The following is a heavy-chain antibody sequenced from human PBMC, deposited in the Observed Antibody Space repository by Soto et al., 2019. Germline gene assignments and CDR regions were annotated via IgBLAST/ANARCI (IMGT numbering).Heavy chain of an antibody. J-gene: IGHJ5*01. D-gene: IGHD2-21*01. CDR3: ARSDGYNFNWLDS. Sequence: ASVKVSFKASGYTFATYDINWVRQAPGQGLEWMGWMNPNSGNTGYAQKFQGRLTMTRDTALSVAHMELSSLRNEDTAVYYCARSDGYNFNWLDSWGQGTLVTVSS. V-gene: IGHV1-8*01. CDR2: MNPNSGNT. CDR1: GYTFATYD.